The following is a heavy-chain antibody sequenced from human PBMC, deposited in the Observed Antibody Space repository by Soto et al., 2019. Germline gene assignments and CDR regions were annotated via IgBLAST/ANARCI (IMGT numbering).Heavy chain of an antibody. CDR1: GFTFSSYG. D-gene: IGHD3-3*01. J-gene: IGHJ6*03. Sequence: PGGSLRLSCAASGFTFSSYGMHWVRQAPGKGLEWVAVISYDGSNKYYADSVKGRFTISRGNSKNTLYLQMNSLRAEDTAVYYCAKVYYDFWYYYYMDVWGKGTTVTVS. V-gene: IGHV3-30*18. CDR2: ISYDGSNK. CDR3: AKVYYDFWYYYYMDV.